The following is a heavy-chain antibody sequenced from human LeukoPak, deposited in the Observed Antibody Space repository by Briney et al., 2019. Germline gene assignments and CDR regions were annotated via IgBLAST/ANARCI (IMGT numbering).Heavy chain of an antibody. D-gene: IGHD3-22*01. J-gene: IGHJ4*02. CDR3: ATSSYYDSSGYYYGGIDY. V-gene: IGHV4-39*01. Sequence: SETLSLTCTVSGGSISSSSYYWGWIRQPPGKGLEWIGSIYYSGSTYYNPSLKSRVTISVDTSKNQFSLKLSSVTAADTAVYYCATSSYYDSSGYYYGGIDYWGQGTLVTVSS. CDR2: IYYSGST. CDR1: GGSISSSSYY.